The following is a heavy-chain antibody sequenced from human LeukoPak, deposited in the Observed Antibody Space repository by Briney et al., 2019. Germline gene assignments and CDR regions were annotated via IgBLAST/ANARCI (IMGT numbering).Heavy chain of an antibody. V-gene: IGHV3-11*06. CDR3: ASHDYSNYGY. D-gene: IGHD4-11*01. J-gene: IGHJ4*02. CDR2: ISNRDSYT. CDR1: GFTFSDYY. Sequence: PGGSLRLSCEASGFTFSDYYMSWIRQAPGKGLEWVSYISNRDSYTNYADSVKGRFTISRDNSKNTLYLQMNSLRAEDTAVYYCASHDYSNYGYWGQGTLVTVSS.